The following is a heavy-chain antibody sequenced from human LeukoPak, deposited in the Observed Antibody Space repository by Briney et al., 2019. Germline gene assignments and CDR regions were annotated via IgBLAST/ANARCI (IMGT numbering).Heavy chain of an antibody. CDR3: AKEGATMVRGVMVY. V-gene: IGHV3-30*18. CDR1: GFTFSSYG. J-gene: IGHJ4*02. CDR2: ISYDGSNK. D-gene: IGHD3-10*01. Sequence: GGSLRLSCAASGFTFSSYGMHWVRQAPGKGLEWVAVISYDGSNKYYADSVKGRFTISRDNSKNTLYLQMNSLRAEDTAVYYCAKEGATMVRGVMVYGGQGTLGTVSS.